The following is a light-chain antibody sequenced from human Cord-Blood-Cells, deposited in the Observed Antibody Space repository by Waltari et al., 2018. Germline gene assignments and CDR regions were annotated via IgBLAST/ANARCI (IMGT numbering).Light chain of an antibody. Sequence: QSALTQPASVSGSPGQSITISCTGTSSDVGGYNYVSWYQQHPGKHPKPMIYDVSNRPSGVSDRFSGPKARDTASLAISGLQAEDEAEYYCSSYTSSSTLGVFGGGTKLTVL. CDR1: SSDVGGYNY. V-gene: IGLV2-14*01. CDR2: DVS. CDR3: SSYTSSSTLGV. J-gene: IGLJ3*02.